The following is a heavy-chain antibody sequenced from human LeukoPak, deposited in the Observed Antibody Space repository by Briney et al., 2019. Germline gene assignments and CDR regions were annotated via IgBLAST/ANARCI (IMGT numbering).Heavy chain of an antibody. Sequence: SETLSLTCTVSGGSISSSSYYWGWIRQPPGKGLEWIGSIYYSGSTYYNPSLKSRFTISVDTSKTQFSLKLSSVTAADTAAYYCARRIAARPNYFDYWGQGTLVTVSS. D-gene: IGHD6-6*01. J-gene: IGHJ4*02. CDR2: IYYSGST. V-gene: IGHV4-39*01. CDR1: GGSISSSSYY. CDR3: ARRIAARPNYFDY.